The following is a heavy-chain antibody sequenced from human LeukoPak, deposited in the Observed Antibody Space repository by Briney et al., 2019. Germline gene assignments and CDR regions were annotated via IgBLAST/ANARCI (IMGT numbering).Heavy chain of an antibody. CDR3: ARDVSSTPNWEFDY. D-gene: IGHD1-26*01. CDR2: INANSGGT. Sequence: ASVKVSCETSGYTFADYFIHWVRQAPGQGLEWMGRINANSGGTEYEQKFQGRVTMTRDTSISTAYVEVNWLISDDTAIYYCARDVSSTPNWEFDYWGQGTLVTVSS. J-gene: IGHJ4*02. CDR1: GYTFADYF. V-gene: IGHV1-2*06.